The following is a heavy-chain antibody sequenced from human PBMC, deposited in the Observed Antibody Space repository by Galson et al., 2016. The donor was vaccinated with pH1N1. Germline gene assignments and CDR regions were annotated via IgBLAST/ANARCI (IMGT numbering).Heavy chain of an antibody. D-gene: IGHD3-22*01. CDR3: AREDYYDTDLSDWYFDL. J-gene: IGHJ2*01. CDR1: GGTFGSYG. V-gene: IGHV1-69*13. Sequence: SVRVSCKASGGTFGSYGINWVRQAPGQGLEWMGGIIPIFKTTKYAQNFQGRVTITADESTTTAYMELSSLRSEDTAVYYCAREDYYDTDLSDWYFDLWGRGTLLTVSS. CDR2: IIPIFKTT.